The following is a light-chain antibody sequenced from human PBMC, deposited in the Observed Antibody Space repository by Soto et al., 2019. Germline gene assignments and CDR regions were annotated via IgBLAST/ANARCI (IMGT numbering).Light chain of an antibody. CDR3: QQFGRSPPSWT. CDR2: GAS. J-gene: IGKJ1*01. Sequence: ETVLTQSPGTLSLSPGERATLSCRASQSVSSNYLAWYQQKPGQAPRLLIYGASTRATGIPDRFSGSGSGTDFTLISSRLEPEDFAVYYCQQFGRSPPSWTFGQGTKVEIK. CDR1: QSVSSNY. V-gene: IGKV3-20*01.